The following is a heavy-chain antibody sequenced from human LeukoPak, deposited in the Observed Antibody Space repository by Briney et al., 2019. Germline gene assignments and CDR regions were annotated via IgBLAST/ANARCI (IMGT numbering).Heavy chain of an antibody. CDR2: IPSNGGST. Sequence: GGSLRLSCAAYGFTFSRYAMHWVRQAPGKGLEYVSGIPSNGGSTYYANSVKGRFTISRDNSKNTLYLQMNSLRAEDTAVYYCARGGSYLSAFDIWGQGTMVTVSS. V-gene: IGHV3-64*01. CDR3: ARGGSYLSAFDI. CDR1: GFTFSRYA. D-gene: IGHD1-26*01. J-gene: IGHJ3*02.